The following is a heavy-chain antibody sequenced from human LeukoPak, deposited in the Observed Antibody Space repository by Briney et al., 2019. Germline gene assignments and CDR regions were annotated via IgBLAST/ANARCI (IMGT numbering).Heavy chain of an antibody. CDR3: ARDDHDAFDI. Sequence: GGSLRLSCAASGITFKNYNMNWVRQAPGKGLEWVAFIGSASSYVFYADSVKGRFTISRDNAKNSLYLQMNSLRAEDTAVYYCARDDHDAFDIWGQGTMVTVSS. CDR2: IGSASSYV. CDR1: GITFKNYN. J-gene: IGHJ3*02. V-gene: IGHV3-21*01.